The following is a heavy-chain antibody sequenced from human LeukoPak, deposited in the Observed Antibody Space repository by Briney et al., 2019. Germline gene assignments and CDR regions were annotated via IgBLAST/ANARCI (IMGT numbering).Heavy chain of an antibody. CDR2: ISGSGGST. CDR1: GFTFSSYA. J-gene: IGHJ4*02. CDR3: AKVSSGYSYYIDY. V-gene: IGHV3-23*01. D-gene: IGHD5-18*01. Sequence: GGSLRLSCAASGFTFSSYAMSWVRQAPGKGLEWVSAISGSGGSTYYADSVKGRFTISRDNSKNTLYLQMNSLRAEDTTVYYCAKVSSGYSYYIDYWGQGTLVTVSS.